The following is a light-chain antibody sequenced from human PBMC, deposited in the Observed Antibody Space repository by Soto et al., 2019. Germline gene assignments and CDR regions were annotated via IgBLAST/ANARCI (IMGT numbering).Light chain of an antibody. CDR2: DAS. J-gene: IGKJ4*01. CDR1: QSVSSY. CDR3: QERSVGPST. Sequence: EIVLTQSPATLSLSPGERAALSCRASQSVSSYLAWYQQKPGQAPRLLIYDASKRAPGIPARFTGSGSGTDFTLTISSLESEDFAVYFCQERSVGPSTFGGGTKVEI. V-gene: IGKV3-11*01.